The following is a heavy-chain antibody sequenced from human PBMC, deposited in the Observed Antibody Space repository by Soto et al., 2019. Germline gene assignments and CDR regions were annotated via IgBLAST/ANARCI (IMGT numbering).Heavy chain of an antibody. D-gene: IGHD3-16*01. CDR2: IYYSGST. CDR3: AREQGKGLGPNYYYYYYMDV. J-gene: IGHJ6*03. Sequence: PSETLSLTCTVSGGSISSGGYYWSWIRQHPGKGLEWIGYIYYSGSTYYNPSLKSRVTISVDTSKNQFSLKLSSVTAADTAVYYCAREQGKGLGPNYYYYYYMDVWGKGTTVTVS. V-gene: IGHV4-31*03. CDR1: GGSISSGGYY.